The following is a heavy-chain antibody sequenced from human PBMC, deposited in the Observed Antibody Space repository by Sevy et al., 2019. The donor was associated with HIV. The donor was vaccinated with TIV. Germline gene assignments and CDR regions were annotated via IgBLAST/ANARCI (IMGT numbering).Heavy chain of an antibody. Sequence: GGSLRLSCAASGFTFSDYYMSWIRQAPGKGLEWVSYISSSGSTIYYADSVKGRFTISRDNAKNSLYLKMNGLRAEDTAVYYCAARGDYGDYAFDIWGQGTMVTVSS. CDR1: GFTFSDYY. J-gene: IGHJ3*02. V-gene: IGHV3-11*04. CDR3: AARGDYGDYAFDI. D-gene: IGHD4-17*01. CDR2: ISSSGSTI.